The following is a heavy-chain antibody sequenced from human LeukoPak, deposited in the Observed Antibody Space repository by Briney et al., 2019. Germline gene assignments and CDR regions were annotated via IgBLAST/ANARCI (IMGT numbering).Heavy chain of an antibody. D-gene: IGHD2/OR15-2a*01. CDR2: ITSTGGTT. J-gene: IGHJ3*02. CDR1: GFTFSNYD. CDR3: AKDGRNSPLM. V-gene: IGHV3-23*01. Sequence: GGSLRLSCAASGFTFSNYDMNWVRQAPGKGLDWVSGITSTGGTTYYADSVQGRFTISRDNSRNMLYLQMNSLRAEDTAVYYCAKDGRNSPLMWGQGTVVCVSS.